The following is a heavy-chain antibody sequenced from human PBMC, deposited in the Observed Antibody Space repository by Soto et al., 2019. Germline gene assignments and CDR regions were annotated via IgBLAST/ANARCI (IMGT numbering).Heavy chain of an antibody. D-gene: IGHD2-2*01. CDR2: IYYSGST. CDR3: ARGRTSSPTPGDY. CDR1: GGSISSGGYY. J-gene: IGHJ4*02. V-gene: IGHV4-31*03. Sequence: QVQLQESGPGLVKPSQTLSLTCTVSGGSISSGGYYWSWIRQHPGKGLEWIGYIYYSGSTYYNPPXXXRXXIAVDTSKNQFSLKLSSVTAAATAVYYCARGRTSSPTPGDYWGQGTLVTVSS.